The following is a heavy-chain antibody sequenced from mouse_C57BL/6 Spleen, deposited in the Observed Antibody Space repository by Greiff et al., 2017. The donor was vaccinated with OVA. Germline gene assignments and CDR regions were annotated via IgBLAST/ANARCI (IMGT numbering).Heavy chain of an antibody. V-gene: IGHV1-81*01. CDR2: IYPRSGNT. Sequence: QVQLKESGAELARPGASVKLSCKASGYTFTSYGISWVKQRTGQGLEWIGEIYPRSGNTYYNEKFKGKATLTADKSSSTAYMELRSLTSEDSAVYFCARSDSNDAMDYWGQGTSVTVSS. D-gene: IGHD2-12*01. CDR1: GYTFTSYG. CDR3: ARSDSNDAMDY. J-gene: IGHJ4*01.